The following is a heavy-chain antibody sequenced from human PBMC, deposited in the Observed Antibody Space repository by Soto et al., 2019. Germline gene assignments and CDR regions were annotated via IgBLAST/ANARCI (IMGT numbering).Heavy chain of an antibody. Sequence: QVQLVQSGAEVNKPGASVKVSCKASGYTFITYGVSWVRQAPGQGLDWLGRISTYNGNTRYAERLQGRVTMTTDTTTNTAYMELRNLRSDDTAVYYCARGTTDYNADSANYFLDYWGQGTLVTVSS. CDR3: ARGTTDYNADSANYFLDY. V-gene: IGHV1-18*01. J-gene: IGHJ4*02. D-gene: IGHD3-22*01. CDR2: ISTYNGNT. CDR1: GYTFITYG.